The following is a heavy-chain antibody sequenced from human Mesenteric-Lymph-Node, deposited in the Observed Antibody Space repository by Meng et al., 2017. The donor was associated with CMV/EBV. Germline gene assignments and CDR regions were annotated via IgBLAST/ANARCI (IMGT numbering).Heavy chain of an antibody. D-gene: IGHD3-3*01. CDR2: IYSSGGT. J-gene: IGHJ6*02. Sequence: GSLRLSCTVSGDSMSSFYWTWIRQPPGRELEWIGSIYSSGGTKYNPSLKSRVTISLDTSKNQFSLRLRSVTAADTAVYYCARGLRFLEWLAYGMDVWGQGTTVTVSS. V-gene: IGHV4-59*01. CDR3: ARGLRFLEWLAYGMDV. CDR1: GDSMSSFY.